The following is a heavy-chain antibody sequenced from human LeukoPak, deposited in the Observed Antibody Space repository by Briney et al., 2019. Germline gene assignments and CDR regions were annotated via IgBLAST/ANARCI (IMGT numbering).Heavy chain of an antibody. CDR2: INHSGNT. V-gene: IGHV4-34*01. CDR3: ARVNWNDVLFT. J-gene: IGHJ4*02. Sequence: SETLSLTCAVYGGSFSDYYWSWIRQPPGKGLEWIGEINHSGNTNYNASLKSRATISVDTSRTQFSPKLSSATAADTAVYYCARVNWNDVLFTWGPGTLVAVSS. D-gene: IGHD1-1*01. CDR1: GGSFSDYY.